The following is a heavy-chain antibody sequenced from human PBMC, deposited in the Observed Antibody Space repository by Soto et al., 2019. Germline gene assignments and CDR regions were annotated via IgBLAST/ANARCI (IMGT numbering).Heavy chain of an antibody. CDR3: ARRHDPLTGPEAFGV. Sequence: QVQLLESGPGVVKPSQTLSLTCTVSGDSISSDGYYWSWIRQHTGKGLEWLGDIYYSGGTSYNTSLNPYLKSGITISIDTAESQLSLKMASVTTADTAVYYCARRHDPLTGPEAFGVWGPGTMV. CDR1: GDSISSDGYY. CDR2: IYYSGGT. D-gene: IGHD3-9*01. V-gene: IGHV4-31*03. J-gene: IGHJ3*01.